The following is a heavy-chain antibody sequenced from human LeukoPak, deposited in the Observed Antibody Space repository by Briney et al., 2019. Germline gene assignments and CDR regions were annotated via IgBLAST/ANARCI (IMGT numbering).Heavy chain of an antibody. CDR2: IYPGDSDT. J-gene: IGHJ5*02. CDR1: GYSFTSYW. V-gene: IGHV5-51*01. Sequence: GESLKISCEGSGYSFTSYWIGWVRQMPGEGLEWMGIIYPGDSDTRYSPSFQGQVTISADKSISTAYLQWSSLKASDTAMYYCARLPRGLWSGFQPVFDPWGQGTLVTVSS. CDR3: ARLPRGLWSGFQPVFDP. D-gene: IGHD3-3*01.